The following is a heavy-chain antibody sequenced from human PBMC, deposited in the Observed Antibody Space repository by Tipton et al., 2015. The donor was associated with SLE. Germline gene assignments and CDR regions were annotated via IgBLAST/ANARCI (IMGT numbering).Heavy chain of an antibody. J-gene: IGHJ5*02. CDR2: IYNNGNT. Sequence: LRLSCTVSGASISSHYWNWIRQPPGKGLEWTGNIYNNGNTNYNPSLKSRVTISVDTSRNQFFLKLSSVTAADTALYYCARAKRSSTTWGYWFDPWGQGTLATVSS. CDR3: ARAKRSSTTWGYWFDP. CDR1: GASISSHY. D-gene: IGHD2-2*01. V-gene: IGHV4-59*11.